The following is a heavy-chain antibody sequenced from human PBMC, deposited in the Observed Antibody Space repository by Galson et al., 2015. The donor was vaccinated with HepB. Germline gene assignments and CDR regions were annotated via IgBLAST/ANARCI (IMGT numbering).Heavy chain of an antibody. CDR2: ISSSSNYI. D-gene: IGHD4-17*01. J-gene: IGHJ6*02. CDR1: GFTTSSHS. Sequence: SLRLSCAASGFTTSSHSMNWVRQAPGKGLEWVSSISSSSNYIYYGDTVKGRFTISRDNAKSSLYLQMNSLRAEDTAVYYCARGGDYGRYYNGMDVWGQGTTVTVSS. V-gene: IGHV3-21*06. CDR3: ARGGDYGRYYNGMDV.